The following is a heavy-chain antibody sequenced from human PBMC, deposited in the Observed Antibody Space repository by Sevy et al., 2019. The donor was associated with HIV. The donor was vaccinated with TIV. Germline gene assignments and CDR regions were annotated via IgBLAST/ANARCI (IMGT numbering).Heavy chain of an antibody. J-gene: IGHJ4*02. CDR1: GFTFSSYA. CDR2: ISGSGGST. D-gene: IGHD6-13*01. Sequence: GGSLRLSCAASGFTFSSYAMSWVRQAPGKGLEWVSDISGSGGSTYYADSVKGRFTISRDSSTNTLYLQMNSLRAEDTAVYYCAKARGTGIAAAGQDNWGQGTLVTVSS. CDR3: AKARGTGIAAAGQDN. V-gene: IGHV3-23*01.